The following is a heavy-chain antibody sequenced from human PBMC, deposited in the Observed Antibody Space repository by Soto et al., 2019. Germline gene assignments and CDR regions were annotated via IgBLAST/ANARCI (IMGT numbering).Heavy chain of an antibody. Sequence: VGSLRLSCAASGFSFSRDAMSWVRQAPVKGLDWVSAISGSGTKTHYADSVKGRFTISRDNSKNTLYLQMNSLRAEDTAVYYCAKDHPVIEVVKVFEYWGRGALLTVSS. D-gene: IGHD3-22*01. J-gene: IGHJ4*02. CDR1: GFSFSRDA. CDR3: AKDHPVIEVVKVFEY. V-gene: IGHV3-23*01. CDR2: ISGSGTKT.